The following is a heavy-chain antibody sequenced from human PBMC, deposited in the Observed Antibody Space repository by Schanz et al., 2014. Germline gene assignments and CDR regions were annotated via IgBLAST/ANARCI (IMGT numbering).Heavy chain of an antibody. Sequence: QVQLVQSGAEVKKPGASVKVSCKASGYTFTSYGISWVRQAPGQGLEWMGWISAYNGNINYSQKLQGRVTVSTDTATSTAYMELSRRRSDDTAVYCCARARCGGDCNLCDYWGQGTLVTVSS. CDR1: GYTFTSYG. CDR3: ARARCGGDCNLCDY. D-gene: IGHD2-21*02. V-gene: IGHV1-18*01. CDR2: ISAYNGNI. J-gene: IGHJ4*02.